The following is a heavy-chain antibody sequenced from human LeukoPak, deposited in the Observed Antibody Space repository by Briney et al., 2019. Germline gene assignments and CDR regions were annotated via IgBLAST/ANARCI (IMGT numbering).Heavy chain of an antibody. CDR3: AKDAKPSFVRGQVPNWHFDL. V-gene: IGHV3-66*01. CDR2: IYSGGST. CDR1: GFTVSSNY. Sequence: GGSLRLSCAASGFTVSSNYMSWVRQAPGKGLEWVSVIYSGGSTYYADSVKGRFTISRDNSKNTLYLQMNNLRVEDTALYSCAKDAKPSFVRGQVPNWHFDLWGRGTLVIVSS. J-gene: IGHJ2*01. D-gene: IGHD3-10*01.